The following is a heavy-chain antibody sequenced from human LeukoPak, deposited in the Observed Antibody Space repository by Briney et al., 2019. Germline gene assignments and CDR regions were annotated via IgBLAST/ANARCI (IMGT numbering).Heavy chain of an antibody. V-gene: IGHV4-59*01. CDR1: GGSISNYY. D-gene: IGHD6-13*01. CDR2: IYFSGST. J-gene: IGHJ6*03. Sequence: PSETLSLTCTVSGGSISNYYWSWIRQSPGKGLEWIGYIYFSGSTNYNPSLKSRVTISVDTSQNQFSLRLSSVTAADTAVYYCARYSASYAMEVWGKGTTVIVSS. CDR3: ARYSASYAMEV.